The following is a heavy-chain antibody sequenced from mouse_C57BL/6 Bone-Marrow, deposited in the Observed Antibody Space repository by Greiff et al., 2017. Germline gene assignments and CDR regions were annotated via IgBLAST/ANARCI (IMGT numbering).Heavy chain of an antibody. CDR2: IRSKSNNYAT. CDR3: GRQGGRGFAY. CDR1: GFSFNTYA. V-gene: IGHV10-1*01. Sequence: EVKLMESGGGLVQPKGSLKLSCAASGFSFNTYAMNWVRQAPGKGLEWVARIRSKSNNYATYYADSVKDRFTISRDDSESMLYLQMNNLKTEDTAMYCCGRQGGRGFAYWGQGTLVTVSA. J-gene: IGHJ3*01.